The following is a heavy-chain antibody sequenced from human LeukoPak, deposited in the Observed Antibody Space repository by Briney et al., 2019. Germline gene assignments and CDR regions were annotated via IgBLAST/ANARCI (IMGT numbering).Heavy chain of an antibody. CDR1: GYTFTGYY. CDR2: IIPILGIA. CDR3: ASPRALYCSSTSCQTANGAFDI. J-gene: IGHJ3*02. Sequence: SVKVSCKASGYTFTGYYIHWVRQAPGQGLEWMGRIIPILGIANYAQKFQGRVTITADKSTSTAYMELSSLRSEDTAVYYCASPRALYCSSTSCQTANGAFDIWGQGTMVTVSS. D-gene: IGHD2-2*01. V-gene: IGHV1-69*02.